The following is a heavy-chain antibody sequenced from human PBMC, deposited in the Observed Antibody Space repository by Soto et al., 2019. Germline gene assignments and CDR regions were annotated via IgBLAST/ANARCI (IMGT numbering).Heavy chain of an antibody. Sequence: SETLSLTCTVSGGSVNSGNYYWGWIRHTPGKGLQWIGYIYQSGSTRYSPSLKSRVTISLDKSKNQFSLKVTSVTPADTAEYYCATDTISNSNGIDVLGQATTVTVS. CDR3: ATDTISNSNGIDV. CDR1: GGSVNSGNYY. CDR2: IYQSGST. J-gene: IGHJ6*02. V-gene: IGHV4-61*01. D-gene: IGHD5-18*01.